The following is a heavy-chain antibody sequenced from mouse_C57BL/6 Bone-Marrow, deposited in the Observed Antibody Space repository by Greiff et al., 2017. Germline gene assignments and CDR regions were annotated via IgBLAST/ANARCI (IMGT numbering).Heavy chain of an antibody. J-gene: IGHJ2*01. D-gene: IGHD1-1*01. V-gene: IGHV1-81*01. CDR1: GYTFTSYG. Sequence: QVQLKESGAELARPGASVKLSCKASGYTFTSYGISWVKQRTGQGLEWIGEIYPRSGNTYYNEKFKGKATLTADKSSSTAYIELRSLTSEDSAVYFCARTRLRYPYDYWGQGTTLTVSS. CDR2: IYPRSGNT. CDR3: ARTRLRYPYDY.